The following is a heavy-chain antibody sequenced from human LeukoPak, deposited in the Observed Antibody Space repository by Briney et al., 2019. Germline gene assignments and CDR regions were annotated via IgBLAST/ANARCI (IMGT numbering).Heavy chain of an antibody. Sequence: PGGSLRLSCAASGFTVNNKFMTWVRQAPGKGLEWVSVIYNSGSTYYADSVKGRFTISRDNSKNTVYLQMNSLRGEDTAVYYCARDRGVTLTTVDWYFDLWGRGTLVTVSS. CDR3: ARDRGVTLTTVDWYFDL. V-gene: IGHV3-66*01. CDR1: GFTVNNKF. J-gene: IGHJ2*01. CDR2: IYNSGST. D-gene: IGHD4-17*01.